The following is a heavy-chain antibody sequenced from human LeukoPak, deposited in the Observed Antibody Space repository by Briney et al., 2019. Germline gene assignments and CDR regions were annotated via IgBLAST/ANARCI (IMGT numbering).Heavy chain of an antibody. V-gene: IGHV4-59*12. CDR1: GGSISSYY. J-gene: IGHJ2*01. D-gene: IGHD3-16*01. Sequence: SETLSLTCTVSGGSISSYYWSWIRQPPGKGLEWIGYIYYSGSTNYNPSLKSRVTISVDTSKNQFSLKLSSVTAADTAVYYCARGGGEAGWYFDLWGRGTLVTVSS. CDR2: IYYSGST. CDR3: ARGGGEAGWYFDL.